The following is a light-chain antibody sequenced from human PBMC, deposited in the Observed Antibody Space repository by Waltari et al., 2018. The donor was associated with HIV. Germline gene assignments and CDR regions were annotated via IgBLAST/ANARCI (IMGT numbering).Light chain of an antibody. J-gene: IGLJ3*02. V-gene: IGLV1-44*01. CDR2: SNN. CDR1: SSNIGRNN. CDR3: AAWDDSLNAWV. Sequence: QSVLTQPPSASGTPGQRVTISCSGSSSNIGRNNVNWYQQLPGTAPKLPIYSNNHRPSGVPARFSGSKSGTSASLAISGLQSEDEADYYCAAWDDSLNAWVFGGGTKLTVL.